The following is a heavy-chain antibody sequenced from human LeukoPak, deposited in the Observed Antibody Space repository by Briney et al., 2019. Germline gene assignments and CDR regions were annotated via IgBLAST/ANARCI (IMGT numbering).Heavy chain of an antibody. V-gene: IGHV3-23*01. D-gene: IGHD6-19*01. Sequence: PGGSLRLSCAASGFTFRNAWMSWVRQVPGKGLEWVSTINANSGTTSYAASVRGRFTISRDNSKNTLYLQVNTLRADDTATYYCAKPISGGLAVTADWFHPWGQGTLVVVSS. CDR1: GFTFRNAW. J-gene: IGHJ5*01. CDR3: AKPISGGLAVTADWFHP. CDR2: INANSGTT.